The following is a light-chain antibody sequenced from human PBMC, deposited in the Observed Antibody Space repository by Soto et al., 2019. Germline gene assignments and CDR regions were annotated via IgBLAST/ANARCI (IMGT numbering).Light chain of an antibody. CDR3: HLYGASPPT. CDR1: QSVSSSD. CDR2: GAS. V-gene: IGKV3-20*01. J-gene: IGKJ1*01. Sequence: EVVLTQSPGTLSLSPGERATLSCRASQSVSSSDLAWYQQKPGQAPRLLISGASRRATGIPDRFSASGSGTDFTLTISRLEPEYSAGCYCHLYGASPPTFGQGTKVEI.